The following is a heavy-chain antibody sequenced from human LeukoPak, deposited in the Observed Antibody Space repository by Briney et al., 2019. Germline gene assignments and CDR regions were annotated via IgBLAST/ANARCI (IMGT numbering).Heavy chain of an antibody. D-gene: IGHD3-10*01. CDR2: IITDSGNT. CDR3: ARGRGRTMIRGVNDY. CDR1: GYTFIRYG. V-gene: IGHV1-18*01. Sequence: ASVKVSCKASGYTFIRYGITWVRQAPGQGLEWMGWIITDSGNTNYAQKFQGRVTLTTDTSTSTVYMDLRSLRSDDTAVYYCARGRGRTMIRGVNDYWGQGTLVTVSS. J-gene: IGHJ4*02.